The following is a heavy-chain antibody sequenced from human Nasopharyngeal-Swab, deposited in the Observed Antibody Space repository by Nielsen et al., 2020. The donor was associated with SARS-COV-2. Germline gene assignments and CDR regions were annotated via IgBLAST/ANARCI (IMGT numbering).Heavy chain of an antibody. CDR1: GGSFSGYY. Sequence: SETLSLTCAVYGGSFSGYYWSWIRQPPGKGLEWIGEINHSGSTNYNPSLKSRVTISVDTSKNQFSLKLSSVTAADTAVYYCARGRYSSSPRGYFQHWGQGTLVTVSS. V-gene: IGHV4-34*01. CDR3: ARGRYSSSPRGYFQH. CDR2: INHSGST. J-gene: IGHJ1*01. D-gene: IGHD6-6*01.